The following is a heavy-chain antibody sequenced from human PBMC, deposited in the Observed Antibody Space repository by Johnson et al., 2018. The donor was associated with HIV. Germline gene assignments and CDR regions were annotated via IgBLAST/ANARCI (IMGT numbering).Heavy chain of an antibody. V-gene: IGHV3-30*19. CDR2: IWYDGSNK. CDR3: ARGSMVRGVIHAFDI. Sequence: VQLVESGGGVVQPGRSLRLSCAASGFTFSSYGMHWVRQAPGKGLEWVAVIWYDGSNKYYADSVKGRFTISRDNSKNTLYLQMNSLRAEDTAVYYCARGSMVRGVIHAFDIWGQGTMVTVSS. D-gene: IGHD3-10*01. J-gene: IGHJ3*02. CDR1: GFTFSSYG.